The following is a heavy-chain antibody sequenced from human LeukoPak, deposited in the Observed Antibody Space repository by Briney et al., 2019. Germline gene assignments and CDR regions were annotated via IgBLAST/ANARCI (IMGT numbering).Heavy chain of an antibody. V-gene: IGHV4-39*01. CDR2: MFYRGST. J-gene: IGHJ4*02. CDR1: GLHMPTSTQL. CDR3: VRQGGWGGAASLIEF. D-gene: IGHD2-15*01. Sequence: PSETLSLPYTLSGLHMPTSTQLWAGIRQPPGKGLEWIASMFYRGSTYYNASLRSRVTLSVNTSMNQFSLKLSSVTASDTATVYCVRQGGWGGAASLIEFWGQGILVTVSS.